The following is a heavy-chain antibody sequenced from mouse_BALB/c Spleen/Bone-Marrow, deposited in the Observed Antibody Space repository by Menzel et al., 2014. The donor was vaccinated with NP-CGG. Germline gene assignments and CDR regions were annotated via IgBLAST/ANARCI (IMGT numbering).Heavy chain of an antibody. Sequence: DLVQPGASVKLSCKASGYTFTNFWINWIKQRPGQGLEWIGRIAPGSGTTYYNEMFKGKATLTVDTSSSTAYIQLSSLSSEDSAVYFCARYDYAMDYWGQGTSVTVFS. CDR1: GYTFTNFW. J-gene: IGHJ4*01. CDR3: ARYDYAMDY. D-gene: IGHD2-3*01. CDR2: IAPGSGTT. V-gene: IGHV1S41*01.